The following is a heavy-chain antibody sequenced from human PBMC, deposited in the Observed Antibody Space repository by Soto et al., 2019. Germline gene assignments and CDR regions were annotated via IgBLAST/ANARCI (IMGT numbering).Heavy chain of an antibody. Sequence: VQLQESGPGLVKPSETLSLTCTVSGGSLTKYYWSWIRQPDGKGLEWIGRISTSGNVVSKASLRSRLTMSVDTSKNQVSLRMTSVTAADTAVYYCARDNNDFWSLYPLAFDYWGQGALVTVSS. CDR1: GGSLTKYY. CDR2: ISTSGNV. J-gene: IGHJ4*02. D-gene: IGHD3-3*01. V-gene: IGHV4-4*07. CDR3: ARDNNDFWSLYPLAFDY.